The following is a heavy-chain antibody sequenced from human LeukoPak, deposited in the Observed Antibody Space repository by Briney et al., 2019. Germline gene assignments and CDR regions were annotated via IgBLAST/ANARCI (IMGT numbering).Heavy chain of an antibody. CDR1: GFAFDDYT. V-gene: IGHV3-43*01. Sequence: GGSLRLSCAASGFAFDDYTMHWVRQAPGKGLEWVSLISWDGADTNYADSVKGRFTISRDNSKNSLYLQMNSLRIEDTALYYCAKDFGTGYCSSTSCWENYLDYWGQGTLVTVSS. CDR3: AKDFGTGYCSSTSCWENYLDY. CDR2: ISWDGADT. J-gene: IGHJ4*02. D-gene: IGHD2-2*01.